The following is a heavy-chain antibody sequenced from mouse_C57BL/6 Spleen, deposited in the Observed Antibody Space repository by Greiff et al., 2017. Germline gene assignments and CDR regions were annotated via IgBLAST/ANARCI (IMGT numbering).Heavy chain of an antibody. Sequence: QVQLQQPGAELVRPGTSVKLSCKASGYTFTSYWMHWVKQRPGQGLEWIGVIDPSDSSTNYNQKFKGKATLTVDTSSSTAYMQLSSLTSEDSAVYYGARTANYGSTHWYFEVWGTGTTVTVSS. J-gene: IGHJ1*03. CDR3: ARTANYGSTHWYFEV. V-gene: IGHV1-59*01. CDR1: GYTFTSYW. D-gene: IGHD1-1*01. CDR2: IDPSDSST.